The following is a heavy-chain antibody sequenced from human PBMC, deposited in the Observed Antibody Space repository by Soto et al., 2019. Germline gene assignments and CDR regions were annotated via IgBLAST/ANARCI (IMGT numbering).Heavy chain of an antibody. CDR2: ISGSGGST. J-gene: IGHJ4*02. CDR1: GFTVSSNY. V-gene: IGHV3-23*04. CDR3: AKGRLAMVRGVTFDY. Sequence: EVQLVETGGGLIQPGGSLRLSCAASGFTVSSNYMSWVRQAPGKGLEWVSAISGSGGSTYYADSVKGRFTISRDNSKNTLYLQMNSLRAEDTAVYYCAKGRLAMVRGVTFDYWGQGTLVTVSS. D-gene: IGHD3-10*01.